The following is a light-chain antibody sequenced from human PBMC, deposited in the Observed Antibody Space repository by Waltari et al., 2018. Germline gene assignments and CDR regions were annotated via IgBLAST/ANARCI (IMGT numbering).Light chain of an antibody. J-gene: IGKJ4*01. V-gene: IGKV1-12*01. CDR3: QQGNDFPLT. CDR2: DAS. Sequence: DIQMTQSPSSVSASVGDRVTITCRASQDISRWLAWYQKKAGKAPKFLIYDASTLQSGVPSRFSGSGSGTDFTLTISSLQPEDFATYYCQQGNDFPLTFGGGTKVEI. CDR1: QDISRW.